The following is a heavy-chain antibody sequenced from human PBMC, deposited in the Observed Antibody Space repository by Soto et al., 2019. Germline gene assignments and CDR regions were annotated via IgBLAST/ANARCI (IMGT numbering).Heavy chain of an antibody. D-gene: IGHD6-19*01. CDR1: GFSLSTSGLG. Sequence: QITLKESGPTLVRPTQTLTLTCTFSGFSLSTSGLGVGWIRQPPGKALEWLALIYWNDDKRYSPSLKARLTITKDTSTNQVVLTMTNMDPVDTATYYCAHRHSGWYLFDYWGQGTLVTVSS. J-gene: IGHJ4*02. CDR3: AHRHSGWYLFDY. V-gene: IGHV2-5*01. CDR2: IYWNDDK.